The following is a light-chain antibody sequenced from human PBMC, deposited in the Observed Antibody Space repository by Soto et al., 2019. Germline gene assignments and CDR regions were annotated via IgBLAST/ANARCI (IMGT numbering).Light chain of an antibody. CDR1: QSVSSN. CDR2: GAS. CDR3: QQYKKWPVA. V-gene: IGKV3-15*01. Sequence: EIVMAESPAILSVSPGERAALSCRASQSVSSNLSWYQQKPGQAPRLLIYGASTRATGIPARFSGSGSATEFTLTISSLQSEDFAFYYCQQYKKWPVAFGRGTKVDIK. J-gene: IGKJ4*01.